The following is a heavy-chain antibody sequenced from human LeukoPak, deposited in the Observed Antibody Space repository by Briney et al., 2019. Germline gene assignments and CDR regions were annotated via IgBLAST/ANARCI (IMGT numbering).Heavy chain of an antibody. CDR2: IKSKTDVGTT. CDR1: EFTLVNPW. J-gene: IGHJ4*02. Sequence: GGSLRLSVAPPEFTLVNPWIAWFRQAPGKGRKWVARIKSKTDVGTTDYAAPVKGRFTISRDDSKNTLYLQMNSLKTEDTAVYYCTTGGNYDFWSGYYNVDYWGQGTLVTVSS. CDR3: TTGGNYDFWSGYYNVDY. D-gene: IGHD3-3*01. V-gene: IGHV3-15*01.